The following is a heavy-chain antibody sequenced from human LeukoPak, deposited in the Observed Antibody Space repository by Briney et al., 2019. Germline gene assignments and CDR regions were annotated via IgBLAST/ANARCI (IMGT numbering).Heavy chain of an antibody. J-gene: IGHJ6*03. D-gene: IGHD6-6*01. CDR2: IKQDGSEK. Sequence: GGSLRLSCAASGFTFSSYWVSWVRQAPGKGLEWVANIKQDGSEKYYVDSVKGRFTISRDNAKNSLYLQMNSLRAEDTAVYYCARDRGIAARRSYYYYMDVWGKGTTVTVSS. V-gene: IGHV3-7*01. CDR3: ARDRGIAARRSYYYYMDV. CDR1: GFTFSSYW.